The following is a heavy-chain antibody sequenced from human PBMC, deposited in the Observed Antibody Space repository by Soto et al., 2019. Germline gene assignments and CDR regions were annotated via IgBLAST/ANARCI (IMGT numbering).Heavy chain of an antibody. Sequence: QVQLQESGPGLVKPSQTLSLTCTVSGGSISSGGYYWSWIRQHPGKGLEWIGYIYYSGSTYYNPSLKSRVTVSVDKSKNQLCLKLSSVTAADTAVYYCARDLPVVSHSSIGHCFDYWGQGTLVTVSS. CDR1: GGSISSGGYY. CDR2: IYYSGST. CDR3: ARDLPVVSHSSIGHCFDY. J-gene: IGHJ4*02. V-gene: IGHV4-31*03. D-gene: IGHD6-13*01.